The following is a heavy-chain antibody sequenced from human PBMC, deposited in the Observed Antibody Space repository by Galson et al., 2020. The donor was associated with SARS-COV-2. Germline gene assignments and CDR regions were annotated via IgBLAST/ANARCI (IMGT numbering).Heavy chain of an antibody. V-gene: IGHV3-11*01. Sequence: NSGESLRPSCAAPGLTISDYYMSWIRPAPEKGLEWVSYISSSGSTIYYADSVNGRFTISRDNAKNSLYLQMNSLRAEDTAVYYLAREGPTAIVGNWFEPWGQGTLVTVAS. CDR2: ISSSGSTI. D-gene: IGHD5-18*01. CDR1: GLTISDYY. J-gene: IGHJ5*02. CDR3: AREGPTAIVGNWFEP.